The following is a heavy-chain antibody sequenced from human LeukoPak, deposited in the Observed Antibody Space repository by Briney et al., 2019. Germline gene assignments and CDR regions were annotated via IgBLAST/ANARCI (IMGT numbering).Heavy chain of an antibody. CDR3: ARRTPDYKYYYYYGMDV. Sequence: ASVKVSCKASGYTFTSYDINWVRQATGQGLEWMGWMNPNSGNTGYAQKFQGRVTMTRNTSISTAYMELSSLRAEDTAVYYCARRTPDYKYYYYYGMDVWAKGPRSPSP. CDR1: GYTFTSYD. J-gene: IGHJ6*02. CDR2: MNPNSGNT. V-gene: IGHV1-8*01. D-gene: IGHD4-11*01.